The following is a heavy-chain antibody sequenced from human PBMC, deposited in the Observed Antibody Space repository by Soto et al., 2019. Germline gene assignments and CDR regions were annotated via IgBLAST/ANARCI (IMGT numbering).Heavy chain of an antibody. CDR2: ISYSGNT. CDR3: ARNKLNSWYWDY. D-gene: IGHD6-13*01. Sequence: PSETLSLTCTVSGGSISSSNHFWGWIRQPPGKGLDWIGSISYSGNTYYNPSLKSRVTISEDTSKNQFSLKLSSVTAADTAVYYCARNKLNSWYWDYWGRGTLVTVSS. V-gene: IGHV4-39*01. J-gene: IGHJ4*02. CDR1: GGSISSSNHF.